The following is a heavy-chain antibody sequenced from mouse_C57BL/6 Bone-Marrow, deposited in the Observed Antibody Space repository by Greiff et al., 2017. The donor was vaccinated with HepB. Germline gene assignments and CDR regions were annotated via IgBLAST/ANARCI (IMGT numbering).Heavy chain of an antibody. CDR3: ARRRYYGSRDYAMDY. D-gene: IGHD1-1*01. J-gene: IGHJ4*01. CDR2: ISSGGSYT. CDR1: GFTFSSYG. Sequence: DVKLQESGGDLVKPGGSLKLSCAASGFTFSSYGMSWVRQTPDKRLEWVATISSGGSYTYYPDSVKGRFTISRDNAKNTLYLQMSSLKSEDTAMYYCARRRYYGSRDYAMDYWGQGTSVTVSS. V-gene: IGHV5-6*02.